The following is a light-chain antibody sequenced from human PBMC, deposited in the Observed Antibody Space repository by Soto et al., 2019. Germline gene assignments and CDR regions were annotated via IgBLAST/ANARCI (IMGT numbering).Light chain of an antibody. V-gene: IGLV2-14*03. CDR1: SSDIGGYNY. CDR2: GVS. Sequence: QSVLTQPASVSGSPGQSITISCTGTSSDIGGYNYVSWYQHHPGKAPKLMIYGVSYRPSGVSNRFSGSKSGNTASLTISGLQAEDEADYYCSSYTSISTNVFGTGTKLTVL. J-gene: IGLJ1*01. CDR3: SSYTSISTNV.